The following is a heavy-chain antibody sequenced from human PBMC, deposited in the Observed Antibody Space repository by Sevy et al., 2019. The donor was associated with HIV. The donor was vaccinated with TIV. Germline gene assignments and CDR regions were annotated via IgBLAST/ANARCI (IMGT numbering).Heavy chain of an antibody. V-gene: IGHV3-23*01. CDR3: AKDRVSGTYYTGDFDY. CDR1: GFTFSTYA. J-gene: IGHJ4*02. CDR2: ISYSGGST. D-gene: IGHD3-10*01. Sequence: GGSLRLSCAASGFTFSTYAMTWVRQAPGKGLEWVSVISYSGGSTYYADSVRGQFTISRDNSKNTLYLQMNILRVEDTAVYYCAKDRVSGTYYTGDFDYWGQGTLVTVSS.